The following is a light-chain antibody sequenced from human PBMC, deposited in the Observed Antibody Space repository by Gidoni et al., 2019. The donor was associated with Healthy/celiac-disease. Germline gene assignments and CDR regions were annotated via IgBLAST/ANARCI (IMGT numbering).Light chain of an antibody. CDR3: QQSYSTRFT. Sequence: DIQMTQSPSSLSASVGDRVTLTCRASQSISSYLNWYQQKPGKAPKLLIYAASSLQSGVPSRFSGSGSGTDFTLTISSLQPEDFATYYCQQSYSTRFTFGPXTKVDIK. V-gene: IGKV1-39*01. CDR1: QSISSY. J-gene: IGKJ3*01. CDR2: AAS.